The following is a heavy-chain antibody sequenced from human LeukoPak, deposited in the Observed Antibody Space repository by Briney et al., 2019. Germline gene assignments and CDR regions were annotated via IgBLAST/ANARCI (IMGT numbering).Heavy chain of an antibody. Sequence: SVKVSRKASGGTFSSYAISWVRQAPGQGLEWMGGIIPIFGTANYAQKFQGRVTITADESTSTAYMELSSLRSEDTAVYYCARGSNSIYSSSWYYYGMDVWGQGTTVTVSS. J-gene: IGHJ6*02. CDR1: GGTFSSYA. V-gene: IGHV1-69*13. CDR3: ARGSNSIYSSSWYYYGMDV. D-gene: IGHD6-13*01. CDR2: IIPIFGTA.